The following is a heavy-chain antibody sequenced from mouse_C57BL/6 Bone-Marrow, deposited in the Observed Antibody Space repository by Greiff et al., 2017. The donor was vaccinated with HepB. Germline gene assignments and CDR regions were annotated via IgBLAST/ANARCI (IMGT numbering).Heavy chain of an antibody. J-gene: IGHJ1*03. CDR2: INPGSGGT. D-gene: IGHD1-1*01. CDR3: ARGYGWYFDV. Sequence: QVQLKQSGAELVRPGTSVKVSCKASGYAFTNYLIEWVKQRPGQGLEWIGVINPGSGGTNYNEKFKGKATLTADKSSSTAYMQLSSLTSEDSAVYFCARGYGWYFDVWGTGTTVTVSS. V-gene: IGHV1-54*01. CDR1: GYAFTNYL.